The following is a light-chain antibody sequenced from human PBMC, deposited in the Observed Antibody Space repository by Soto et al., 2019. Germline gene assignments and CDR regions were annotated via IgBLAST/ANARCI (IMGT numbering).Light chain of an antibody. CDR1: SSDVGGYNY. Sequence: QSALTQPASVSGSPGQSITISCTGTSSDVGGYNYVSWYQQHPGKAPKLMIYEVSNRPSGVSNRFSGSKSGDTASLTISGLQAEDEADYYCFSYTSNATRVFGGGTNLTVL. J-gene: IGLJ3*02. V-gene: IGLV2-14*01. CDR3: FSYTSNATRV. CDR2: EVS.